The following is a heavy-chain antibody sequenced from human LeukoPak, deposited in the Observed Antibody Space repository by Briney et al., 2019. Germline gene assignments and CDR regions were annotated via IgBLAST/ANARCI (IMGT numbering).Heavy chain of an antibody. CDR3: VKDPYNWNVFEN. CDR1: GFQFSAHS. Sequence: GGSLRLSCAASGFQFSAHSMHWVRQTPGKGLEWVAVIRHDMSSQFYQDSVVGRFTISRDNSRNTLYLQMNSLRIEDTGVYHCVKDPYNWNVFENWGLGTLVTVSS. CDR2: IRHDMSSQ. V-gene: IGHV3-30*02. J-gene: IGHJ4*02. D-gene: IGHD1-20*01.